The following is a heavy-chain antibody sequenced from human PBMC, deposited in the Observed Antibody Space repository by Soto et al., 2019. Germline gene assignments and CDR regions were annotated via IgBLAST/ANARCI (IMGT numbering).Heavy chain of an antibody. Sequence: SLRRSCSDSGFTFSSYAMHGVRQAPGKGLEYVSAISSNGGSTYYADSVKGRFTISRDNSKNTLSLQMSSLRAEDTAVYYCVKDSRLKWLVPFDXWGQGTLVTVSX. V-gene: IGHV3-64D*06. J-gene: IGHJ4*02. CDR1: GFTFSSYA. CDR3: VKDSRLKWLVPFDX. D-gene: IGHD6-19*01. CDR2: ISSNGGST.